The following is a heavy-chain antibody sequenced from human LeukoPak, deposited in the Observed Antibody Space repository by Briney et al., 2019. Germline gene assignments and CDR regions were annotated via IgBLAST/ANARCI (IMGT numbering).Heavy chain of an antibody. V-gene: IGHV4-31*03. D-gene: IGHD5-18*01. CDR2: IYYSGST. Sequence: PSETLSLTCTVSGGSISSGGYYWSWIRQHPGKGLEWIGYIYYSGSTYYNPSLKSRVTISVDTSKNQFSLKLSSVTAADTAVYYCARWIQLWYYFDYWGQGTLVTVSS. J-gene: IGHJ4*02. CDR1: GGSISSGGYY. CDR3: ARWIQLWYYFDY.